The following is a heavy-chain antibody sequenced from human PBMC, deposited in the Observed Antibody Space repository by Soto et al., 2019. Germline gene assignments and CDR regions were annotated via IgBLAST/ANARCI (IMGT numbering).Heavy chain of an antibody. J-gene: IGHJ4*02. CDR3: ERGRYGNY. CDR2: SSAHNGNT. Sequence: QVHLVQSGAEVKKPGASVKFSCKASGYTFTSYGITWVRQAPGQGLAWLGWSSAHNGNTDFAQKLQGRVIVTIDTSTNTAYMELRSLIADDEAVYYCERGRYGNYWGQGAQITVDS. CDR1: GYTFTSYG. D-gene: IGHD1-1*01. V-gene: IGHV1-18*01.